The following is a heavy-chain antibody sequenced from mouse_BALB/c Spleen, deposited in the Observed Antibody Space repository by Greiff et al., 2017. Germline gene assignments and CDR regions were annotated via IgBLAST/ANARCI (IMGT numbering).Heavy chain of an antibody. CDR1: GFSLTSYG. D-gene: IGHD2-4*01. V-gene: IGHV2-9*02. CDR2: IWAGGST. CDR3: ARSTMITTRDYAMDY. J-gene: IGHJ4*01. Sequence: QVQLKESGPGLVAPSQSLSITCTVSGFSLTSYGVHWVRQPPGKGLEWLGVIWAGGSTNYNSALMSRLSISKDNSKSQVFLKMNSLQTDDTAMYYCARSTMITTRDYAMDYWGQGTSVTVSS.